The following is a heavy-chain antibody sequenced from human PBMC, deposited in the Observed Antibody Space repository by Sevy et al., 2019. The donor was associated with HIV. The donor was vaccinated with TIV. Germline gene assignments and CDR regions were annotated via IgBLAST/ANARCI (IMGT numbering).Heavy chain of an antibody. CDR2: ISRKSLGT. V-gene: IGHV3-23*01. Sequence: GGSLRLSCAASGFTFNKFAMSWVRQAPGKGLEWVSAISRKSLGTYYADPVKGRFSISRDDSKNMLYLQMSSLRGDDTAGYYCAKEGNNSPDKFDSWGQGTLVTVSS. D-gene: IGHD1-1*01. CDR3: AKEGNNSPDKFDS. CDR1: GFTFNKFA. J-gene: IGHJ4*02.